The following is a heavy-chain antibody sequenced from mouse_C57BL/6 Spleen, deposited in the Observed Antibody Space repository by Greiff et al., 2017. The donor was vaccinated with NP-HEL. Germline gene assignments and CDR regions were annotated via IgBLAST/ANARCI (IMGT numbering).Heavy chain of an antibody. D-gene: IGHD3-2*02. CDR1: GYTFTSYW. CDR2: IYPGSGST. CDR3: AREGGQLRLRGLDY. Sequence: QVQLKQPGAELVKPGASVKMSCKASGYTFTSYWITWVKQRPGQGLEWIGDIYPGSGSTNYNEKFKSKATLTVDTSSSTAYMQLSSLTSEDSAVYYCAREGGQLRLRGLDYWGQGTTLTVSS. J-gene: IGHJ2*01. V-gene: IGHV1-55*01.